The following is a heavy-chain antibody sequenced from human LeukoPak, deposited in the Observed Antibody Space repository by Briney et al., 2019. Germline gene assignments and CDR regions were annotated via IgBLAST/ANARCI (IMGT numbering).Heavy chain of an antibody. CDR2: ISTDGKDK. J-gene: IGHJ4*02. CDR3: AKDQKWGPADYYFDS. CDR1: GFTLSNYA. Sequence: GGSLRLSCAASGFTLSNYAMHWVRQAPGKGLEWVTVISTDGKDKKYADFVKGRFAISRDNSKNTLDLQMNSLIPEDTAVYYCAKDQKWGPADYYFDSWGQGTLVTVSS. D-gene: IGHD2-2*01. V-gene: IGHV3-30*18.